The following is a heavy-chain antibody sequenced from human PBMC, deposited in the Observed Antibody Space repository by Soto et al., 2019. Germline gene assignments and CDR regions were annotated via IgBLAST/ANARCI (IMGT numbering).Heavy chain of an antibody. CDR3: ARDRDDYGSGNYYNRIDF. CDR1: GGIFSTYA. J-gene: IGHJ4*02. CDR2: IIPIFGTP. D-gene: IGHD3-10*01. Sequence: SVKVSCKASGGIFSTYAISLLRQAPGQGLEWMGGIIPIFGTPNYAQRFQGRVTITADESTSTAYMELSRLRSEDTAVYYCARDRDDYGSGNYYNRIDFWGQGTLVTVSS. V-gene: IGHV1-69*13.